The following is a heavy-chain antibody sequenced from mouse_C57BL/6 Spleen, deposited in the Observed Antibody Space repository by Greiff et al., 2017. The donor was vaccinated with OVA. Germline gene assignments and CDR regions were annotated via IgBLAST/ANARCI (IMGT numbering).Heavy chain of an antibody. J-gene: IGHJ4*01. CDR1: GFTFTDYY. CDR3: ARWGYDYDDDAMDY. V-gene: IGHV7-3*01. D-gene: IGHD2-4*01. Sequence: EVKVEESGGGLVQPGGSLSLSCAASGFTFTDYYMSWVRQPPGKALEWLGFIRNKANGYTTEDSASFKGRCTISREKSQSNLYIQMNALRAEDSSTDDCARWGYDYDDDAMDYWGQGTSVTVSS. CDR2: IRNKANGYTT.